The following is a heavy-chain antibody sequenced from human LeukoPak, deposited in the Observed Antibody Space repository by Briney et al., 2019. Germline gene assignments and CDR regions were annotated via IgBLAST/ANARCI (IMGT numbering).Heavy chain of an antibody. CDR2: ISYHGSDK. CDR3: ARMAFMDRAYLGFDY. Sequence: PGRSLRLSCEASGFTFSNYGMHWVRQAPGKGLEWVAVISYHGSDKYFADSVKGRFTISRDNSKNTVYLQMNSLRAEDTAVYYCARMAFMDRAYLGFDYWGQEPWSPSPQ. CDR1: GFTFSNYG. D-gene: IGHD3-10*01. J-gene: IGHJ4*01. V-gene: IGHV3-30*03.